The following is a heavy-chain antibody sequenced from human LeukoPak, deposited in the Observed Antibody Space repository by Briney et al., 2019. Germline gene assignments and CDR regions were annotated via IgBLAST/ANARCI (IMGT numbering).Heavy chain of an antibody. Sequence: ASVKVSCKASGYTFTSYGISWVRQAPGQGLEWMGWISAYNGNTNYAQKFQGRVCMTTGTSTTTAYMELRSMRSDDTAVYYCARSYSSSSNFDYWGQGTLVTVSS. J-gene: IGHJ4*02. D-gene: IGHD6-6*01. CDR2: ISAYNGNT. CDR1: GYTFTSYG. CDR3: ARSYSSSSNFDY. V-gene: IGHV1-18*01.